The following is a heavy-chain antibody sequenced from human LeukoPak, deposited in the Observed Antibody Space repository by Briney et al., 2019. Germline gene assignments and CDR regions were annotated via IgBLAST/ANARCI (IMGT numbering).Heavy chain of an antibody. D-gene: IGHD1-26*01. V-gene: IGHV3-23*01. J-gene: IGHJ4*02. CDR2: ISDSGNT. CDR1: GFTLSSYA. Sequence: GGSLRLSCAASGFTLSSYAMSWVRQAPGKGLEWVSAISDSGNTYHADSVKGRFTISRDNSKNTLYLQMNSLGAEDTAVYYCAKEAGSGSYFDYWGQGTLVTVSS. CDR3: AKEAGSGSYFDY.